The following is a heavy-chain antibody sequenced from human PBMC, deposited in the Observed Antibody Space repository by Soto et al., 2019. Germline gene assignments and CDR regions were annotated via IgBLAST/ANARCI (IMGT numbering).Heavy chain of an antibody. J-gene: IGHJ5*02. CDR3: AKAYSHSSPSDWFDP. CDR2: ITGSGAGS. Sequence: EVQLLESGGGWLQPGGSLRLSCAASGFTFSSYAMNWVRQAPGKGLEWVSGITGSGAGSYYSNFVKGRFTISRDNSKNTLYLQVNSLRADDTAVYYFAKAYSHSSPSDWFDPGGQGTLVTVSS. D-gene: IGHD1-26*01. V-gene: IGHV3-23*01. CDR1: GFTFSSYA.